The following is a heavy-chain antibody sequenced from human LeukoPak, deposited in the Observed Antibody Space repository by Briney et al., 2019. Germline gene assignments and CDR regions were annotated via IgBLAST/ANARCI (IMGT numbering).Heavy chain of an antibody. V-gene: IGHV3-33*01. J-gene: IGHJ4*02. D-gene: IGHD6-13*01. CDR2: IWYDGSNK. CDR3: ARDRAAADLDY. Sequence: GRSLRLSCAASGFTFSTYGMHWVRQAPGKGLEWVAVIWYDGSNKFYADSVKGRFTISRDNSKNTLYLQMNSLRAEDTAVYYCARDRAAADLDYWGQGTLVTVSS. CDR1: GFTFSTYG.